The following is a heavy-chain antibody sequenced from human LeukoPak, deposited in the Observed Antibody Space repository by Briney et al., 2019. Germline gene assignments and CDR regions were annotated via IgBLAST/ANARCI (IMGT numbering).Heavy chain of an antibody. Sequence: SETLSLTCTVSGYCISSSNSYWGWIRQPPGKGLEWIGSIYYSGNTYYNASLKSQVSISIDTSKNQFSLRLTSVTAADTAVYYCARQTGSGLFILPGGQGTLVTVSS. J-gene: IGHJ4*02. CDR3: ARQTGSGLFILP. V-gene: IGHV4-39*01. CDR1: GYCISSSNSY. D-gene: IGHD3/OR15-3a*01. CDR2: IYYSGNT.